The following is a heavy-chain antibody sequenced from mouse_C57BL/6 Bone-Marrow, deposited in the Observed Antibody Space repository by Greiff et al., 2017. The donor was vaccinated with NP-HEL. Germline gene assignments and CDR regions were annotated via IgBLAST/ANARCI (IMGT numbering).Heavy chain of an antibody. D-gene: IGHD2-3*01. CDR3: ARSGWLLAFAY. CDR1: GYTFTSYG. Sequence: QVQLQQSGAELARPGASVKLSCKASGYTFTSYGISWVKQRTGQGLEWIGAVYPRSGNTYYNEKFKGKATLTADKSSSTAYMELRSLTSEDSAVYFCARSGWLLAFAYWGQGTLVTVSA. V-gene: IGHV1-81*01. CDR2: VYPRSGNT. J-gene: IGHJ3*01.